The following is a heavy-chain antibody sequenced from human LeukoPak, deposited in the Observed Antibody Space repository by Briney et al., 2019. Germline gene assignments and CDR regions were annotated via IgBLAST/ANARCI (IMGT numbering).Heavy chain of an antibody. CDR1: GGSIRSGAYY. D-gene: IGHD1-20*01. Sequence: SETLSLTCIVSGGSIRSGAYYWSWIRQPAGKGLEWIGRIYTSGSTNYNPSLKSRVTISVDTSKNQFSLKLSSVTAADTAVYYCARIRITGTLYYFDYWGQGTLVTVSS. J-gene: IGHJ4*02. CDR2: IYTSGST. V-gene: IGHV4-61*02. CDR3: ARIRITGTLYYFDY.